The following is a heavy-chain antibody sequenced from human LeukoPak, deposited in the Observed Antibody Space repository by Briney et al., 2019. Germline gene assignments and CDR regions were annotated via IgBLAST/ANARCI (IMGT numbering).Heavy chain of an antibody. Sequence: ASVKVSCKASGYTFTGYYMHWVRQAPGQGLEWMGWINPNSGGTNYAQKFQGRVTMTRDTSISTAYMELSRLRSDDTAVYYCAREYYGDYMLRAFDIWGQGTMVTVSS. CDR1: GYTFTGYY. D-gene: IGHD4-17*01. J-gene: IGHJ3*02. CDR2: INPNSGGT. CDR3: AREYYGDYMLRAFDI. V-gene: IGHV1-2*02.